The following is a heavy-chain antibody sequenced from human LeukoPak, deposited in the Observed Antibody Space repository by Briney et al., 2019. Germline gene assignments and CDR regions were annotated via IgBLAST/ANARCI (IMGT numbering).Heavy chain of an antibody. CDR2: ISGSGGST. D-gene: IGHD6-6*01. V-gene: IGHV3-23*01. CDR1: GFTFSSYA. J-gene: IGHJ6*02. Sequence: PGGSLRLSCAAPGFTFSSYAMSWVRQAPGKGLEWVSAISGSGGSTYYADSVKGRFTISRDNSKNTLYLQMNSLRAEDTAVYYCAKKRDSSSSNYYYYGMDVWGQGTTVTVSS. CDR3: AKKRDSSSSNYYYYGMDV.